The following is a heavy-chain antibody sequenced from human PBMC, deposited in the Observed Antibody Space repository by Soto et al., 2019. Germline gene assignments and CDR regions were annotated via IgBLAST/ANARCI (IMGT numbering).Heavy chain of an antibody. CDR2: MNPNSGNT. Sequence: QVQLVQSGAEVKKPGASVKVSCKASGYTFTSYDINCVRQATGQGLEWMGWMNPNSGNTGYAQKFQGRVTMTRNTSISTAYMELSSLRSEDTAVYYCARGRSWCGGSCYYFDYWGQGTLVTVSS. CDR1: GYTFTSYD. J-gene: IGHJ4*02. V-gene: IGHV1-8*01. D-gene: IGHD2-15*01. CDR3: ARGRSWCGGSCYYFDY.